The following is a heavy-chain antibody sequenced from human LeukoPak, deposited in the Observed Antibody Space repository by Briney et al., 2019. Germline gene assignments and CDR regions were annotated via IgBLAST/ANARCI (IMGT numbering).Heavy chain of an antibody. CDR2: ISAYNGNT. J-gene: IGHJ5*02. D-gene: IGHD2-21*02. CDR3: ARLIVVVTGGWFDP. V-gene: IGHV1-18*01. CDR1: GYTFTSYG. Sequence: ASVKVSFKASGYTFTSYGISWVRQAPGQGLEWMGWISAYNGNTNYAQKPQGRVTMTTDTSTSTAYMELRSLRSDDTAVYYCARLIVVVTGGWFDPWGQGTLVTVSS.